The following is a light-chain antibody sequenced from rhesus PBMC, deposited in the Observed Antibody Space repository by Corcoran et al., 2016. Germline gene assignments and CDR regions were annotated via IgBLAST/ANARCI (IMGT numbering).Light chain of an antibody. J-gene: IGKJ1*01. CDR2: EVS. CDR1: QSLLHSNGYTY. CDR3: MQYTHIPWT. Sequence: DIVMTQTPLSLPVTPGEPASISCRSSQSLLHSNGYTYLFWYLQKPGQSPQPLIYEVSNRASGVPARFRGSGADTDFKLKVSRVEAEDVWVYYCMQYTHIPWTFGQGTKVEIK. V-gene: IGKV2-86*01.